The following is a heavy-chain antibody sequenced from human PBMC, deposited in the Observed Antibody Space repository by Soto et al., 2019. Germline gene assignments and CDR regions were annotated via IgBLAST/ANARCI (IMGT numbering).Heavy chain of an antibody. Sequence: GESLKISCKASGYNFASYWIGWVRQMPGKGLEWMGIISPGDSDTRYSPSFLGQVTISVDKSITTAYLQWSSLKASDTAMYYCAVPWYSDSPVSAMDVWGKGTKVTVSS. CDR1: GYNFASYW. CDR3: AVPWYSDSPVSAMDV. D-gene: IGHD6-13*01. CDR2: ISPGDSDT. J-gene: IGHJ6*04. V-gene: IGHV5-51*01.